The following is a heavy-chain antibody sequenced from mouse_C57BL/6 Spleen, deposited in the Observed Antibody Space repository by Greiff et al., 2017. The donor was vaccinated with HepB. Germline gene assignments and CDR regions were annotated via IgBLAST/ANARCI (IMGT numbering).Heavy chain of an antibody. Sequence: DAGGGLVQPKGSLKLSCAASGFSFNTYAMNWVRQAPGKGLEWVARIRSKSNNYATYYADSVKDRFTISRVDSESMLYLQMNNLKTEDTAMYYCVREYFDYWGQGTTLTVSS. J-gene: IGHJ2*01. V-gene: IGHV10-1*01. CDR1: GFSFNTYA. CDR3: VREYFDY. CDR2: IRSKSNNYAT.